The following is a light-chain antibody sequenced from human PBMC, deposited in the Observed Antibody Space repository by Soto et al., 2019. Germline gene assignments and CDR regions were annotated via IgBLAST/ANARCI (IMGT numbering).Light chain of an antibody. J-gene: IGKJ1*01. Sequence: DIQMNQSPTSLSASVEDRVIITCRASQSISKHLNWYQQKPGKAPKLLIFAASSLQSGVPSRFSGSRSGPDFTLTISSLQPEDFATYYCQQSYSSPPTFGQGTKVDIK. CDR1: QSISKH. V-gene: IGKV1-39*01. CDR3: QQSYSSPPT. CDR2: AAS.